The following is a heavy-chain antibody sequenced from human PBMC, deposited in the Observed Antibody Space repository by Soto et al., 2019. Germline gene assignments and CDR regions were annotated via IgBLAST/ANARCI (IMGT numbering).Heavy chain of an antibody. V-gene: IGHV4-59*12. D-gene: IGHD5-18*01. CDR2: IYYNVNT. Sequence: SETLSLTCTVSGGFIRRYYWSWIRQPPGKGLEWIGYIYYNVNTNYNPSLKSRVTISVDTSKNQFSLKLSSVTAADTAVYYCARDNGYSYGYNLDHWGQGTLVTVS. CDR3: ARDNGYSYGYNLDH. CDR1: GGFIRRYY. J-gene: IGHJ4*02.